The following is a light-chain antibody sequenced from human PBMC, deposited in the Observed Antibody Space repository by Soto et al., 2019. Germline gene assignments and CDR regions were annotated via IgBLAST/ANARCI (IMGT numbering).Light chain of an antibody. J-gene: IGKJ4*01. CDR3: QQDYNSLT. V-gene: IGKV3D-7*01. Sequence: EIVMTQSPATLSLSPGERATLSCRASPSVSSSYLSWYQQKPGQAPRLLIYGASTRATGIRARFSGSGSGTDFTLTISSLQPEDFAVYYCQQDYNSLTFGGGTKVEIK. CDR1: PSVSSSY. CDR2: GAS.